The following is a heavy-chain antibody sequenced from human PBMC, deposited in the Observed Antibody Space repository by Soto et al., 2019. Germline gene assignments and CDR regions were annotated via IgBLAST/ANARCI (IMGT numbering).Heavy chain of an antibody. CDR2: IIPIFGTA. Sequence: SVKVSCKASGGTFSSYAISWERQAPGQGLEWMGGIIPIFGTANYAQKFQVRVTITADEATSTAYMELSSLRSEDTAVYYCARERLPAYYDILTGYYHPEVFDYWGQGTLVTVSS. CDR1: GGTFSSYA. J-gene: IGHJ4*02. V-gene: IGHV1-69*13. D-gene: IGHD3-9*01. CDR3: ARERLPAYYDILTGYYHPEVFDY.